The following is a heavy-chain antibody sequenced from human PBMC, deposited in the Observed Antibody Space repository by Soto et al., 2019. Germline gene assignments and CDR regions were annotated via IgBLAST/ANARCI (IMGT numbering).Heavy chain of an antibody. CDR1: GFTFSSYA. D-gene: IGHD1-26*01. J-gene: IGHJ6*02. Sequence: PGGSLRLSCAASGFTFSSYAMHWVRQAPGKGLEWVAVISYDGSNKYYADSVKGRFTISRDNSKNTLYLQMNSLRAEDTAVYYCARDPNLELREGYYYGMDVWGQGTTVTVSS. V-gene: IGHV3-30-3*01. CDR2: ISYDGSNK. CDR3: ARDPNLELREGYYYGMDV.